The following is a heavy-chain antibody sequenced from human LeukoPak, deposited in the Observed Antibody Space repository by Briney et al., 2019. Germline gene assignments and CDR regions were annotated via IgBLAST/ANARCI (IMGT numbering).Heavy chain of an antibody. V-gene: IGHV3-66*01. Sequence: GGSLRLSCAASGFTVRSNYMSWVRQAPGKGLEWVSLLYSSDSTYYADSVKGRFTISRDNSKNTLYLQVNSLRAEDTAVYYCASRDKGYYYGMDVWGQGTTVTVSS. D-gene: IGHD5-24*01. CDR3: ASRDKGYYYGMDV. CDR2: LYSSDST. CDR1: GFTVRSNY. J-gene: IGHJ6*02.